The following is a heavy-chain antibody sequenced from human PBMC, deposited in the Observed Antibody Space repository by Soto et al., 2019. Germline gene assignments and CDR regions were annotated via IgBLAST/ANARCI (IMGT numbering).Heavy chain of an antibody. CDR1: GFTFENYA. D-gene: IGHD6-13*01. Sequence: GGSLRLSCTSSGFTFENYAMHWVRQAPGKGLEWVSGISWNRGTIGYADSVRGRFTISRDNAKNTLYLQMNSLRAEDTAVYYCARAAYSSSWHGGPPDNYWGQGTLVTVSS. V-gene: IGHV3-9*01. CDR3: ARAAYSSSWHGGPPDNY. J-gene: IGHJ4*02. CDR2: ISWNRGTI.